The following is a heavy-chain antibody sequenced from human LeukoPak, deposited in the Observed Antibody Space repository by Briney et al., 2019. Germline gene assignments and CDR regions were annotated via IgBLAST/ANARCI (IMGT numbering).Heavy chain of an antibody. CDR1: GVSVSSGSYY. J-gene: IGHJ5*02. D-gene: IGHD6-13*01. CDR3: ARGYSSIRGWFDP. Sequence: NPSETLSLTCTVSGVSVSSGSYYWNWIRQPPGEGLEWIGYIYYSGSTNYNPSLNSRVTISLDTSKNQFSLKLSSVTAADTAVFYCARGYSSIRGWFDPWGQGTPVTVSS. CDR2: IYYSGST. V-gene: IGHV4-61*01.